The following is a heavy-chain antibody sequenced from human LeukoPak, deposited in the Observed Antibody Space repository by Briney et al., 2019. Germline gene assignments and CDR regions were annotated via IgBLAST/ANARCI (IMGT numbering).Heavy chain of an antibody. D-gene: IGHD2-2*01. CDR1: GYSFTSYW. V-gene: IGHV5-51*01. Sequence: GGSLKISCKGSGYSFTSYWIDWVRQMPGKGLEWMWIIYPGDSDTRYSPSFQGQVTISADKSISTAYLQWSSLKASDTAMYYCARSKIVVVPAATFDYWGQGTLVTVSS. J-gene: IGHJ4*02. CDR2: IYPGDSDT. CDR3: ARSKIVVVPAATFDY.